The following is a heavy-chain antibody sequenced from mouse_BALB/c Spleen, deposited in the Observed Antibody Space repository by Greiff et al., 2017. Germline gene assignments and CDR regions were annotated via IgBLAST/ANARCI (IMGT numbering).Heavy chain of an antibody. Sequence: QVQLKQSAAELARPGASVKMSCKASGYTFTSYTMHWVKQRPGQGLEWIGYINPSSGYTEYNQKFKDKTTLTADKSSSTAYMQLSSLTSEDSAVYYCARSLLYYYAMDYWGQGTSVTVSS. CDR1: GYTFTSYT. J-gene: IGHJ4*01. CDR3: ARSLLYYYAMDY. D-gene: IGHD1-2*01. V-gene: IGHV1-4*02. CDR2: INPSSGYT.